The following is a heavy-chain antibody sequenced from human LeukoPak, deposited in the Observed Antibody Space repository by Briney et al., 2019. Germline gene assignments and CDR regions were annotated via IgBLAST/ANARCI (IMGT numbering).Heavy chain of an antibody. Sequence: SETLSLTCTVSGGSISSSSYYWGWIRQPPGKGLEWIGSIYYSGSTYYNPSLKSRVTISVDTPKNQFSLKLSSVTAADTAVYYCARDRATVTTSPYFDYWGQGTLVTVSS. D-gene: IGHD4-17*01. J-gene: IGHJ4*02. V-gene: IGHV4-39*07. CDR1: GGSISSSSYY. CDR3: ARDRATVTTSPYFDY. CDR2: IYYSGST.